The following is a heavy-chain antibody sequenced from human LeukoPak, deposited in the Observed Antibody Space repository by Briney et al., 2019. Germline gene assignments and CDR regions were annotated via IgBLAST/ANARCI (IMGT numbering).Heavy chain of an antibody. CDR3: AINYYDSSGYFDY. Sequence: GSLRLSCAASGFTFAGYAINWVRQSPGKGLGWVSGISSSGGSTYYADSVKGRFTISRDNYKNTLYLQMNSLRAEDTAVYYCAINYYDSSGYFDYWGQGTLVTVSS. J-gene: IGHJ4*02. V-gene: IGHV3-23*01. D-gene: IGHD3-22*01. CDR2: ISSSGGST. CDR1: GFTFAGYA.